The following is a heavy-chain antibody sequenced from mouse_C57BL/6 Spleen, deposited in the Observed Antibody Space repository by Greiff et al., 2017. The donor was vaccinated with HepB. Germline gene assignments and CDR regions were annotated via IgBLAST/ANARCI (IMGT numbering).Heavy chain of an antibody. CDR1: GYTFTDYY. CDR2: INPNNGGT. J-gene: IGHJ2*01. Sequence: EGQLQQSGPELVKPGASVKISCKASGYTFTDYYMNWVKQSHGKSLEWIGDINPNNGGTSYNQKFKGKATLTVDKSSSTAYMELRSLTSEDSAVYYCARRGRYFDYWGQGTTLTVSS. V-gene: IGHV1-26*01. CDR3: ARRGRYFDY. D-gene: IGHD3-3*01.